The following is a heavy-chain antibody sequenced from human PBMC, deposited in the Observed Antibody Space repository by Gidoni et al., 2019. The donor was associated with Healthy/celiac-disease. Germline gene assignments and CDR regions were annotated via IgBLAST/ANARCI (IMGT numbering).Heavy chain of an antibody. D-gene: IGHD6-19*01. J-gene: IGHJ3*02. CDR3: ARDGVAGTGLGDDAFDI. Sequence: QVQLQESGPGLVKPSETLSLTCTVSGGSISSYYWSWIRQPPGKGLEWIGYIYYSGSTNYNPSLKSRVTISVDTSKNQFSLKLSSVTAADTAVYYCARDGVAGTGLGDDAFDIWGQGTMVTVSS. V-gene: IGHV4-59*01. CDR1: GGSISSYY. CDR2: IYYSGST.